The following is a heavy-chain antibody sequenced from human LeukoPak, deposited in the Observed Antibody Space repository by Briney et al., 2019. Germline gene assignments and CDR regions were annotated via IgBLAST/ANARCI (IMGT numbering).Heavy chain of an antibody. J-gene: IGHJ4*02. CDR3: ARVDRVGASRGCDY. D-gene: IGHD1-26*01. Sequence: GASVKVSCKASGYTFTSYGISWVRQAPGQGLEWMGWISAYNGNTNYAQKLQGRVTMTTDTSTSTGYMELRSPRSDDTAVYYCARVDRVGASRGCDYWGQGTLVTVSS. V-gene: IGHV1-18*01. CDR1: GYTFTSYG. CDR2: ISAYNGNT.